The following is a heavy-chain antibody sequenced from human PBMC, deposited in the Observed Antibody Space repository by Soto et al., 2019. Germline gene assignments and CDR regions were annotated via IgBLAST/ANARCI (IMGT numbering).Heavy chain of an antibody. CDR3: ARVRNYDFWSGTDAFDI. CDR2: IIPILGIA. D-gene: IGHD3-3*01. V-gene: IGHV1-69*02. J-gene: IGHJ3*02. Sequence: QVQLVQSGAEVKKPGSSVKVSCKASGGTFSSYTISWVRQAPGQGLEWMGRIIPILGIANYAQKYQGRVTLTADKATSTAYMELSSLRSEDTDVYYCARVRNYDFWSGTDAFDIWGQGTMVTVSS. CDR1: GGTFSSYT.